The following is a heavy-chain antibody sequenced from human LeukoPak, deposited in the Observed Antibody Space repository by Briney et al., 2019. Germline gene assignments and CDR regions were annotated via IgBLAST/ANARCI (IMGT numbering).Heavy chain of an antibody. CDR1: GFTFSSYW. D-gene: IGHD3-10*01. J-gene: IGHJ4*02. V-gene: IGHV3-74*01. CDR2: INSEGSST. CDR3: ARDHHYYGSGTAVPS. Sequence: PGGSLRLSCAASGFTFSSYWMHWVRQAPWKGLVWVSRINSEGSSTNYADSVKGRFTISRDNAKNTLYLQMNSLRAEDTAVYYCARDHHYYGSGTAVPSWGQGTLVTVSS.